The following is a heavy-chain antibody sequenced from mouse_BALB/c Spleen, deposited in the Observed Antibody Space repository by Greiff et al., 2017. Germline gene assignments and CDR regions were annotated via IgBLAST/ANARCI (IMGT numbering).Heavy chain of an antibody. CDR1: GFTFSSFG. CDR2: ISSGSSTI. J-gene: IGHJ4*01. V-gene: IGHV5-17*02. CDR3: ARSWGNYAYYAMDY. D-gene: IGHD2-1*01. Sequence: VQLQQSGGGLVQPGGSRKLSCAASGFTFSSFGMHWVRQAPEKGLEWVAYISSGSSTIYYADTVKGRFTISRDNPKNTLFLQMTSLRSEDTAMYYCARSWGNYAYYAMDYWGQGTSVTVSS.